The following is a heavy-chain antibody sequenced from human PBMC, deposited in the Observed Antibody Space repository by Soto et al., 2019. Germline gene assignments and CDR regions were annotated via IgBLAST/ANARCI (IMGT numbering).Heavy chain of an antibody. CDR2: IYYSGST. Sequence: SSETLSLTCTVSGGSISSGGYYCSWIRQHPGKGLEWIGYIYYSGSTYYNPSLKSRVTISVDTSKNQFSLKLSSVTAADTAVYYCARAKLVTRGASYNWLDPWGQRTLVTVSS. D-gene: IGHD6-6*01. J-gene: IGHJ5*02. V-gene: IGHV4-31*03. CDR3: ARAKLVTRGASYNWLDP. CDR1: GGSISSGGYY.